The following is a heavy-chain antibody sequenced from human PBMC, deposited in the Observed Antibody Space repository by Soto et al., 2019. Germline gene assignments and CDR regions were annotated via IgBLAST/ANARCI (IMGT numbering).Heavy chain of an antibody. CDR3: ASSNTTVIVPENY. V-gene: IGHV4-61*01. CDR1: GDSVNSGTYY. Sequence: QVQLQESGPGLVKPSETLSLTCTVSGDSVNSGTYYWSWIRQPPGKGLEWIGYIYNRGTTKYNPSRTGRVTITVDTSKNPSSLNPSSVTAADTAVYYCASSNTTVIVPENYWGQGTLVTVSS. J-gene: IGHJ4*02. CDR2: IYNRGTT. D-gene: IGHD3-22*01.